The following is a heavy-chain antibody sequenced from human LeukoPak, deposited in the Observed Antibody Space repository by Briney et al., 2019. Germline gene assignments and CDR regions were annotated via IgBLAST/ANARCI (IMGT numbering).Heavy chain of an antibody. D-gene: IGHD2-2*02. V-gene: IGHV1-24*01. Sequence: ASVKVSCKVSGYTLTELSMHWVRQAPGKGLEWMGGFDPEDGETIYAQKFQGRVTMTEDTSTDTAYMELSSLRSEDTAVYCCATSRYTPGPDAFDIWGQGTMVTVSS. CDR2: FDPEDGET. CDR1: GYTLTELS. CDR3: ATSRYTPGPDAFDI. J-gene: IGHJ3*02.